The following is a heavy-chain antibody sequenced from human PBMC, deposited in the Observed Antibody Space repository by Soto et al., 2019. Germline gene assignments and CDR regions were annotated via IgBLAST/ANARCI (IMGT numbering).Heavy chain of an antibody. CDR2: MYPGDSDT. D-gene: IGHD6-19*01. V-gene: IGHV5-51*01. Sequence: GESLKISCKGSGYRFTSYWIGWVRQMPGKGLEWMGIMYPGDSDTRYSPSFQGQVTISADKSISTAYLQWSSLKASDTATYYCAFISLLTVAETWYFVYWCQATLVTVSS. J-gene: IGHJ4*02. CDR1: GYRFTSYW. CDR3: AFISLLTVAETWYFVY.